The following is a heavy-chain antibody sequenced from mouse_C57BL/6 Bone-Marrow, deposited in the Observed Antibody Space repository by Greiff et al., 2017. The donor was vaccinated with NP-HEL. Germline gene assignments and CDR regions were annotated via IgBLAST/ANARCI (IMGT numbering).Heavy chain of an antibody. J-gene: IGHJ2*01. CDR3: ARRSNYYGSSYFDY. V-gene: IGHV1-47*01. D-gene: IGHD1-1*01. CDR2: FHPYNDDT. CDR1: GYTFTTYP. Sequence: VQLQESGAELVKPGASVKMSCKASGYTFTTYPIEWMKQNHGKSLEWIGNFHPYNDDTKYNEKFKGKATLTVEKSSSTVYLELSRLTSDDAAVYYGARRSNYYGSSYFDYWGQGTTLTGSS.